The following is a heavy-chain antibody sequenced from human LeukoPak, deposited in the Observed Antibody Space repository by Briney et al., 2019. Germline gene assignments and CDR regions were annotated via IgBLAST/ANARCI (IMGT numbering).Heavy chain of an antibody. V-gene: IGHV4-34*01. J-gene: IGHJ4*02. D-gene: IGHD5/OR15-5a*01. CDR2: INHSGNT. CDR3: ARHRRVSTIPSEFDY. CDR1: GGSFSGYY. Sequence: SETLSLTCVVYGGSFSGYYWSWIRQPPGKGLEWIGEINHSGNTNYKPSLKSRVTISVDTSKNQFSLKLSSVTAADTAIYYCARHRRVSTIPSEFDYWGQGTLVTVSS.